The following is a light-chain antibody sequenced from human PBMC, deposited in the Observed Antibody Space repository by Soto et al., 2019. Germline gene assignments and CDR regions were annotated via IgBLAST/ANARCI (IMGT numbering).Light chain of an antibody. Sequence: DIQMTQSPSSVSASVGDRVTITCRASPDVGTWLAWYQQKPGTAPKFLISAASILHGGIPSRFRGSGSGTDFTLTISSLQPESFAPDECLQDNSFPLSFGGGTKVESK. CDR1: PDVGTW. CDR2: AAS. J-gene: IGKJ4*01. CDR3: LQDNSFPLS. V-gene: IGKV1-12*01.